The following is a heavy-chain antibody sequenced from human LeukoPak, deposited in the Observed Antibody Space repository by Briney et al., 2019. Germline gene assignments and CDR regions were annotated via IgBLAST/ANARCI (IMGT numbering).Heavy chain of an antibody. J-gene: IGHJ3*02. V-gene: IGHV1-2*02. Sequence: AASVKVSCKASGYTFTGYYMHWVRQAPGQGLEWMGWINPNSGGTNYAQKFQGRVTMTRDTSISTAYMELSMLRSDDTAVYYCARDCSGGSCPFDAFDIWGQGTMVTVSS. CDR2: INPNSGGT. CDR3: ARDCSGGSCPFDAFDI. D-gene: IGHD2-15*01. CDR1: GYTFTGYY.